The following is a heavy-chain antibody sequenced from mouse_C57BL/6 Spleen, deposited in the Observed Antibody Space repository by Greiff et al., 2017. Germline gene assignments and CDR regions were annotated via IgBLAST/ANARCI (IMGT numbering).Heavy chain of an antibody. D-gene: IGHD1-1*01. CDR2: IDPSDSYT. V-gene: IGHV1-69*01. J-gene: IGHJ3*01. Sequence: QVQLQQPGAELVMPGASVKLSCKASGYTFTSYWMHWVKQRPGQGLEWIGEIDPSDSYTNYNQKFKGKSTLTVDKSSSTAYMQLSSLTSEDSAVYYCASSYCSYVGFAYWGQGTLVTVSA. CDR3: ASSYCSYVGFAY. CDR1: GYTFTSYW.